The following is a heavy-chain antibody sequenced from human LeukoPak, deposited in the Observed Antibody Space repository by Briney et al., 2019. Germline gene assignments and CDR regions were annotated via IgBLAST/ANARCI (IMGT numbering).Heavy chain of an antibody. CDR2: IYYSGST. V-gene: IGHV4-39*07. CDR3: ARVFSSAAPHFDY. J-gene: IGHJ4*02. CDR1: GGSISSSSYY. Sequence: SETLSLTCTVSGGSISSSSYYWDWIRQPPGKGLEWIGSIYYSGSTYYNPSLKSRVTISVDRSKNQFSLKLSSVTAADTAVYYCARVFSSAAPHFDYWGQGTLVTVSS. D-gene: IGHD6-13*01.